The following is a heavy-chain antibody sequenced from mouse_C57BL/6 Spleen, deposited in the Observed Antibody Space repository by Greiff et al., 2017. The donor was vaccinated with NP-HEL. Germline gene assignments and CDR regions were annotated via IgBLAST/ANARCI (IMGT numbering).Heavy chain of an antibody. CDR2: IYPGSGNT. V-gene: IGHV1-76*01. J-gene: IGHJ4*01. D-gene: IGHD2-4*01. CDR1: GYTFTDYY. Sequence: QVHVKQSGAELVRPGASVKLSCKASGYTFTDYYINWVKQRPGQGLEWIARIYPGSGNTYYNEKFKGKATLTAEKSSSTAYMQLTSLTSEDSAVYFCAIVYDYDEGYYAMDYWGQGTSVTVSS. CDR3: AIVYDYDEGYYAMDY.